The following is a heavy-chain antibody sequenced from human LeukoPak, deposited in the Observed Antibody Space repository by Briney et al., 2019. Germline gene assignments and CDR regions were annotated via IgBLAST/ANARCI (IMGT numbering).Heavy chain of an antibody. Sequence: GASVKVSCKVSGYTLTELSMHWVRQAPGRGLEWMGGFDPEDGETIYAQKFQGRVTMTEGTSTDTAYMELSSLRSEDTAVYYCATGPMSLRYLDWRSYWGQGTLVTVSS. CDR2: FDPEDGET. CDR1: GYTLTELS. V-gene: IGHV1-24*01. J-gene: IGHJ4*02. D-gene: IGHD3-9*01. CDR3: ATGPMSLRYLDWRSY.